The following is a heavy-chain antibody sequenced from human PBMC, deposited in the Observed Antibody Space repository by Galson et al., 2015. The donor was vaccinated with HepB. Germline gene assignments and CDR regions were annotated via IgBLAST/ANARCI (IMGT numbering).Heavy chain of an antibody. CDR2: IKQDGSEK. D-gene: IGHD2-21*02. CDR1: GFTFSSYW. Sequence: SLRLSCAASGFTFSSYWMSWVRQAPGKGLEWVANIKQDGSEKYYVDSVKGRFTISRDNAKNSLYLQMNSLRAEDTAVYYCARDFTADYCGGDCYSFYFDYWGQGTLVTVSS. V-gene: IGHV3-7*03. J-gene: IGHJ4*02. CDR3: ARDFTADYCGGDCYSFYFDY.